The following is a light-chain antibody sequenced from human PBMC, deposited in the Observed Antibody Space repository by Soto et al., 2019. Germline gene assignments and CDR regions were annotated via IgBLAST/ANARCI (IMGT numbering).Light chain of an antibody. CDR3: QQYGSSPWT. J-gene: IGKJ1*01. V-gene: IGKV3-20*01. CDR2: AAS. CDR1: QRVSSH. Sequence: ETVMTQSPVTLSVSPGDTATLSCRASQRVSSHLAWYQQRPGQAPRLLIYAASTRATGIPVRFSGSGSGTDFTLTISRLEPEDFAVYYCQQYGSSPWTFGQGTKVDIK.